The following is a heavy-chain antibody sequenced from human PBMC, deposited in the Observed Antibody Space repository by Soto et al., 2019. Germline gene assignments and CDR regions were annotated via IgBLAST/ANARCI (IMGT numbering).Heavy chain of an antibody. CDR2: ISSHGRHQ. CDR3: AKDLGSSGWEYFDH. D-gene: IGHD6-19*01. V-gene: IGHV3-30*18. CDR1: GFNFGNFA. Sequence: QLVESGGGMVPPGKSLRLSCTGSGFNFGNFAVHWVRQTPVKGLVWVAVISSHGRHQYYSDSVKGRFTISRDNSNNTVHLQLSSLRLEDTAVYYCAKDLGSSGWEYFDHWGQGTLVTVSS. J-gene: IGHJ4*02.